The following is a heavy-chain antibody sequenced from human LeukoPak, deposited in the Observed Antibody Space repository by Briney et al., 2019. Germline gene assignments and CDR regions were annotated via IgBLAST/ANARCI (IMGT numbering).Heavy chain of an antibody. CDR2: ISSSGSII. CDR1: GFTFSSYE. CDR3: ASYGGPYGTGYYFDY. J-gene: IGHJ4*02. V-gene: IGHV3-48*03. D-gene: IGHD1-1*01. Sequence: PGGSLRLSCAASGFTFSSYEMNWVRQAPGKGLEWVSYISSSGSIIYYADSVTGRFTISRDNAKNSMYLQMNSLRAEDTAVYYCASYGGPYGTGYYFDYWGQGTLVTVSS.